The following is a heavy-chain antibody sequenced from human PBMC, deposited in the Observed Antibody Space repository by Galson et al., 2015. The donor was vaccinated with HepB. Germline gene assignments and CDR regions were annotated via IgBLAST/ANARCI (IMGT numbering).Heavy chain of an antibody. J-gene: IGHJ4*02. Sequence: QSGAEVKKPGESLRTSCKGSGYSFTSYWISWVRQMPGKGLEWMGRIDPSDSYTNYSPSFQGHVTISADKSISTAYLQWSSLKASDTAMYYCARQGDYSNNFDYWGQGTLVTVSS. CDR3: ARQGDYSNNFDY. CDR1: GYSFTSYW. D-gene: IGHD4-11*01. CDR2: IDPSDSYT. V-gene: IGHV5-10-1*01.